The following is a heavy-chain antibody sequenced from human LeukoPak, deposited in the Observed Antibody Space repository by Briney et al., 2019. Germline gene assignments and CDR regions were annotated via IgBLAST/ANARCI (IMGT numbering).Heavy chain of an antibody. CDR3: AREYSGSFDY. CDR2: ISSSSYI. Sequence: GGSLRLSCAASGFTFSSYIMNWVRQAPGKGPEWVSSISSSSYIYYADSVKGRFTISRDNAKNSLYLQMNSLRAEDTAVCYCAREYSGSFDYWGQGTLVTVSS. V-gene: IGHV3-21*01. CDR1: GFTFSSYI. J-gene: IGHJ4*02. D-gene: IGHD3-10*01.